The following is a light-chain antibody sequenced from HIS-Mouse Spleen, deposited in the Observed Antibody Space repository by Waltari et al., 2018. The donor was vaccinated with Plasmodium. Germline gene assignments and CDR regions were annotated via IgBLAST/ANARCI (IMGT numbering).Light chain of an antibody. CDR2: EDS. V-gene: IGLV3-10*01. CDR3: YSTDSSGNHRV. Sequence: SYELTQPPSVSVSPGQTARITCSGDALPKKSDYWYHQKSGQAPVLVIYEDSKRPSGIPERFSGSSSGTMATLTISGAQVEDEADYYCYSTDSSGNHRVFGGGTKLTVL. CDR1: ALPKKS. J-gene: IGLJ3*02.